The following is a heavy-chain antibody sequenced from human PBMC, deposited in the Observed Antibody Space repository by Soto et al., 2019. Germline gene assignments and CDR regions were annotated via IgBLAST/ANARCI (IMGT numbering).Heavy chain of an antibody. J-gene: IGHJ5*02. Sequence: ASVKVSCKASGYTFTSYAMHWVRQAPGQRLEWMGWINAGNGNTKYSQKFQGRVTITRDTSASTAYMELSSLRSEDTAVYYCARGSDYSSGGNWFDPWGQGTLVTVSS. CDR1: GYTFTSYA. D-gene: IGHD4-4*01. V-gene: IGHV1-3*01. CDR3: ARGSDYSSGGNWFDP. CDR2: INAGNGNT.